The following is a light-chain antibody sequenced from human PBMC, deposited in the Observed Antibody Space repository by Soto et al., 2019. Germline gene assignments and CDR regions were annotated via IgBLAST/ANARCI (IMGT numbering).Light chain of an antibody. CDR1: QSISSR. CDR2: DAS. V-gene: IGKV1-5*01. J-gene: IGKJ1*01. CDR3: QQYNSYSPWT. Sequence: IQMTHSPSTLSASVLYRVTITFLASQSISSRLAWYQQKPGKAPKLLIYDASSLESGVPSRFSGSGSGTEFALTISSLQPDDFATYYCQQYNSYSPWTFGPGTKVDIK.